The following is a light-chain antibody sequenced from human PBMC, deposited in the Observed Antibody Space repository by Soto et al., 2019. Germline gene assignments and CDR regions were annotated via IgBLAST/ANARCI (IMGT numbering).Light chain of an antibody. CDR2: GTS. CDR3: QQHNDWPRT. J-gene: IGKJ1*01. V-gene: IGKV3-15*01. Sequence: EVVMTQSPATLSVSPGESATLSCRASQSVGSNLAWYQQKPGQPPRLLLYGTSTRATGTPARISGSGSGTEFTLTISSLQSEDFAVYYCQQHNDWPRTFGQGTKVEI. CDR1: QSVGSN.